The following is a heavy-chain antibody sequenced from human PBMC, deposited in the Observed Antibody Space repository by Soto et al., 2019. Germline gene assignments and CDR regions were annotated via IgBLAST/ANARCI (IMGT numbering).Heavy chain of an antibody. V-gene: IGHV3-30-3*01. Sequence: QVQLVEAGGGVVQPGRSLRLSCAASGFTFSSYAMHWVRQAPGKGLEWVAVISYDGSNKYYADSVKGRFTISRDNSKNTLYLQINRLRAEDTAVYYCAREIDIAAAQNGGNYYGMDVWGQGTTVTVFS. CDR2: ISYDGSNK. CDR3: AREIDIAAAQNGGNYYGMDV. CDR1: GFTFSSYA. J-gene: IGHJ6*02. D-gene: IGHD6-13*01.